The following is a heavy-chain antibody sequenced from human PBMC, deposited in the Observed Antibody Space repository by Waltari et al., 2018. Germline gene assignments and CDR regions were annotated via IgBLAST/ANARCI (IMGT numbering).Heavy chain of an antibody. CDR3: ARDRGRGLYLDS. CDR1: GDSMTGNYW. CDR2: VHRSGRT. V-gene: IGHV4-4*02. J-gene: IGHJ4*02. Sequence: QVRLQESGPGLVKPSGTLSLTCGVSGDSMTGNYWWSWVRQPPGKGLEWIGQVHRSGRTNYNPPLESRVTVSIDTSNTQISLELTSATAADTALYFCARDRGRGLYLDSWGRGILVTVSP. D-gene: IGHD2-15*01.